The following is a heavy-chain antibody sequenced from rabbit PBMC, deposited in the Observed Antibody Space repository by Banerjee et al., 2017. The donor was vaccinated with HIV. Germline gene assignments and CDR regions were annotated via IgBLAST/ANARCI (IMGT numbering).Heavy chain of an antibody. CDR3: ARGSGSLTLLDL. V-gene: IGHV1S40*01. CDR2: IYTGSSGST. CDR1: GFSFSSNYY. J-gene: IGHJ6*01. Sequence: QSLEESGGDLVKPGASLTLTCTASGFSFSSNYYMCWVRQAPGKGLEWIGCIYTGSSGSTYYATWAKGRFTISKTSSTTVTLQMTSLTAADTATYFCARGSGSLTLLDLWGQGTLVTVS. D-gene: IGHD4-2*01.